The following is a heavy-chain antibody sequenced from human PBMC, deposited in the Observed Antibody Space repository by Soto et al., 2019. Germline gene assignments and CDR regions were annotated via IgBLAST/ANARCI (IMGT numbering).Heavy chain of an antibody. V-gene: IGHV1-8*01. Sequence: QVQLVQSGAEVKKPGASVKVSCKASGYTFTNYDIHWVRQATGQGLEWMGWMNPDSGNTGQSKQFQGRVTMTRDTPIRTASMELSSLRSEDTAVYYCARGRFRRAWFDPWGQGTLVTVSS. CDR1: GYTFTNYD. J-gene: IGHJ5*02. CDR3: ARGRFRRAWFDP. CDR2: MNPDSGNT. D-gene: IGHD3-16*01.